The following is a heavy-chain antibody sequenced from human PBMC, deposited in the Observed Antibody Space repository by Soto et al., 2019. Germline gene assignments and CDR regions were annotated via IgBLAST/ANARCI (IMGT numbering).Heavy chain of an antibody. CDR2: IYFGGST. D-gene: IGHD4-4*01. CDR3: ARRLRPDYTFEY. Sequence: PSETLSLTSTVFGGSISSRLYYWDWIRQPPGKGLEWIGNIYFGGSTYYNPSLRSRVSISVDTSNNQFSLELSSVTAADTATYYCARRLRPDYTFEYWGLGTLVTVSS. V-gene: IGHV4-39*07. CDR1: GGSISSRLYY. J-gene: IGHJ4*02.